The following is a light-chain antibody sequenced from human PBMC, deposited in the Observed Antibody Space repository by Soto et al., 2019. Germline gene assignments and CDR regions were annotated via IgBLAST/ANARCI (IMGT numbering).Light chain of an antibody. V-gene: IGKV3-20*01. CDR1: QSVSSSY. CDR3: QLYGSSPPRYT. J-gene: IGKJ2*01. Sequence: ESVLTQSPGTLSLSPGERAALSCRASQSVSSSYLAWYQQKSGQAPRLLIYAASTRATGIPDRFSGSGSGTDFTLTIRRLEPEDFAVYFCQLYGSSPPRYTFGQGTKLEIK. CDR2: AAS.